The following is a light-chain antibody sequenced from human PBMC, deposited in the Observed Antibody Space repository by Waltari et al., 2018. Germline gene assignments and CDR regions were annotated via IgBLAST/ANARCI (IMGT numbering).Light chain of an antibody. CDR2: QDN. J-gene: IGLJ2*01. CDR3: QSLDGTTIV. CDR1: RLAKNY. V-gene: IGLV3-1*01. Sequence: SSQLTQPPSVSVSPGQTATIPRSGERLAKNYASWYQQSPGQSPLLVIYQDNKRPSGIPERFSGSGSGNTATLTISGTQVIDEADYYCQSLDGTTIVFGGRTKLTVL.